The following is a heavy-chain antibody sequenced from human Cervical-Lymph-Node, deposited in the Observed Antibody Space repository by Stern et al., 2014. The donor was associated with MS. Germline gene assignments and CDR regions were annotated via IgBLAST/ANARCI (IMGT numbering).Heavy chain of an antibody. CDR2: INRAGVRA. V-gene: IGHV1-46*01. CDR1: GYTFTRYY. J-gene: IGHJ4*02. Sequence: QMQLVQSGADMRKPGASVKVSCKASGYTFTRYYIHWVRQAPGQGLEWMGRINRAGVRARCAQKFQGSVTMTRDTSTSTVYMDLSNLTSEDTAVYYCARYDDVQWLASGYFDSWGQGTLVPVSS. CDR3: ARYDDVQWLASGYFDS. D-gene: IGHD6-19*01.